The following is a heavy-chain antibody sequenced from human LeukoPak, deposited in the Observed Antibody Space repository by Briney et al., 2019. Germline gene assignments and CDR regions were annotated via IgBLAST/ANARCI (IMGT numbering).Heavy chain of an antibody. CDR3: ARSDSSGYSLMEH. D-gene: IGHD3-22*01. CDR1: GGSISSYY. J-gene: IGHJ1*01. V-gene: IGHV4-59*01. CDR2: IYYSGST. Sequence: PSETLSLTCTVSGGSISSYYWSWIRQPPGKGLEWIGYIYYSGSTNYNPSLKSRVTISVDTSKNQFSLKLSSMTAADTAVYYCARSDSSGYSLMEHWGQGTLVTVSS.